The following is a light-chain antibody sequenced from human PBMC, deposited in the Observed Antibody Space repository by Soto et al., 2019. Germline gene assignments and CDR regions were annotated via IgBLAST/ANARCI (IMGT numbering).Light chain of an antibody. Sequence: TSSDVGRYKYVSWYQLHPDKAPKLMIYEVSKRPSGVPDRFSGSRSGNTASLTVSGLQADDEGDYYCSSYAGSNNYVVFGGGTKLTVL. CDR3: SSYAGSNNYVV. CDR1: SSDVGRYKY. V-gene: IGLV2-8*01. CDR2: EVS. J-gene: IGLJ2*01.